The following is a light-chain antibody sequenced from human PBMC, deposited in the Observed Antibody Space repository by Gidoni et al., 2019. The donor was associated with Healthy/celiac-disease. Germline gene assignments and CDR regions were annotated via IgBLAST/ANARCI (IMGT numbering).Light chain of an antibody. V-gene: IGKV1-13*02. CDR1: QGISSA. CDR3: QQFNSYPVT. J-gene: IGKJ5*01. Sequence: AIQLTQSPSSLSASVGDRVTIPCRASQGISSALAWYQKKQGKAPKLLIYDASSLESGVPSRFSGSGSGTDFTLTISSLQPEDFATYYCQQFNSYPVTFGQGTRLEIK. CDR2: DAS.